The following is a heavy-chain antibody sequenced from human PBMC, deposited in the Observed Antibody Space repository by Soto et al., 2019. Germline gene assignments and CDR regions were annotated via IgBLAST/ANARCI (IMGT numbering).Heavy chain of an antibody. J-gene: IGHJ4*02. Sequence: EVQLLESGGGLVQPGRSLGLSCAASGFTFSNYAMSWVRQAPGQGLDWVSAISGSGGTTYYADSVKGQFTISRDNSKNTLFLQMNSLRAEDAAVYYCAKFFVETGSNSGWPWSFHYCGQGTLVTVSS. D-gene: IGHD6-25*01. CDR1: GFTFSNYA. CDR2: ISGSGGTT. V-gene: IGHV3-23*01. CDR3: AKFFVETGSNSGWPWSFHY.